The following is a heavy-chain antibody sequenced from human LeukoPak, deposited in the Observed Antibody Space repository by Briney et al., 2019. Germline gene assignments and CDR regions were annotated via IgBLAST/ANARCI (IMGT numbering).Heavy chain of an antibody. CDR1: GGSFSGCY. J-gene: IGHJ4*02. Sequence: SDTLSLTCAVYGGSFSGCYWSWMRQPPGKGLEWIGEINHSGSTNYNPSLKSRVTISVDTSKIQFSLKLSSVTAADTAVYYCATLTGPLDYWGQGTLVTVSS. CDR3: ATLTGPLDY. CDR2: INHSGST. V-gene: IGHV4-34*01. D-gene: IGHD3-9*01.